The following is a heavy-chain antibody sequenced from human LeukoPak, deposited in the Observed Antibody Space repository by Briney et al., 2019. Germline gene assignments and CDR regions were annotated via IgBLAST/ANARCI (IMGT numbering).Heavy chain of an antibody. J-gene: IGHJ5*02. D-gene: IGHD2-8*01. CDR1: GFTFSSCG. CDR3: AKGLMSRWFDP. CDR2: IQYDGSDK. V-gene: IGHV3-30*02. Sequence: GGSLRLSCAASGFTFSSCGMHWVRQAPGKGLEWVAFIQYDGSDKYYADSVKGRFTISRDNSKNTLYLQMNSLRAEDTAVYYCAKGLMSRWFDPWGQGTLVTVSS.